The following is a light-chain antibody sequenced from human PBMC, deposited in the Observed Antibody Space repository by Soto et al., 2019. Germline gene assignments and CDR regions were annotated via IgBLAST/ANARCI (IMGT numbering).Light chain of an antibody. CDR2: EVS. J-gene: IGLJ1*01. CDR3: SSYTSSSTLYV. Sequence: LTQPASVSGSPGQSITVSCAGTSSDIGGYNYVSWYQQHPGKAPKVMIYEVSNRPSGVSNRFSGSKSGNTASLTTSGLQAEDEADYYCSSYTSSSTLYVFGSGTKVTVL. CDR1: SSDIGGYNY. V-gene: IGLV2-14*01.